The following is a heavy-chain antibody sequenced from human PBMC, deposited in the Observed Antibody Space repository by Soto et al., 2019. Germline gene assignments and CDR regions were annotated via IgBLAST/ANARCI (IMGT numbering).Heavy chain of an antibody. CDR3: ARRWGYSFDY. J-gene: IGHJ4*02. CDR2: IYYSGST. CDR1: GGSISSYY. Sequence: SETLSLTCTVSGGSISSYYWGWIRRPPGKGLEWIGSIYYSGSTYYNPSLKSRVTISVDKSKNQFSLKLSSVTAADTAVYYCARRWGYSFDYWGQGTLVTVSS. D-gene: IGHD7-27*01. V-gene: IGHV4-39*01.